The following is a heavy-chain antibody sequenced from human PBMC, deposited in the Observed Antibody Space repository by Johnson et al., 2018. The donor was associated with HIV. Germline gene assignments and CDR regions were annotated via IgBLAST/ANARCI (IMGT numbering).Heavy chain of an antibody. V-gene: IGHV3-74*03. CDR3: ARGAPWSGSDAFDI. J-gene: IGHJ3*02. Sequence: EVQLVESGGDLVQPGGSLRLSCVGSGFTFSTNWMHWVRQAPGKGPVWVSRINSDGSSTSYADSVKGRFTISRDNSKNSLYLQMNSLRGEDTALYYCARGAPWSGSDAFDIWGQGTMVTVSS. CDR2: INSDGSST. D-gene: IGHD3-3*01. CDR1: GFTFSTNW.